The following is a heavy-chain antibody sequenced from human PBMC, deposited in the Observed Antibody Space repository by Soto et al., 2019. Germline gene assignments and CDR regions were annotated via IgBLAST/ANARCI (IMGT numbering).Heavy chain of an antibody. D-gene: IGHD1-7*01. CDR3: VAYELELRKYYFDY. Sequence: QVQLQESGPGLVRPSQTLSLTCTVSGGSISSGGYYWSWIRQHPGKGLEWIGYIYYSGSTYYNPSLKSRVTRSVDTSKNQFSLKLSSVTAADTAVYYCVAYELELRKYYFDYWGQGTLVTVSS. CDR1: GGSISSGGYY. CDR2: IYYSGST. J-gene: IGHJ4*02. V-gene: IGHV4-31*03.